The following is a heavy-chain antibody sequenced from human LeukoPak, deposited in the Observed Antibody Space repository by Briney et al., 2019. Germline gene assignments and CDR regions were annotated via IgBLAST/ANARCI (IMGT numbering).Heavy chain of an antibody. CDR2: ICDSGSI. Sequence: PSETLSLTCTASGGPVGSGSYCWSWIRQPPGKTLEWIGYICDSGSIDHNPSLKSRVTISVDTSKKQFSLKLSSVTAADTAVYYCVTYYFDSSGPKKNYWGQGTLVTVSS. CDR1: GGPVGSGSYC. CDR3: VTYYFDSSGPKKNY. D-gene: IGHD3-22*01. V-gene: IGHV4-61*01. J-gene: IGHJ4*02.